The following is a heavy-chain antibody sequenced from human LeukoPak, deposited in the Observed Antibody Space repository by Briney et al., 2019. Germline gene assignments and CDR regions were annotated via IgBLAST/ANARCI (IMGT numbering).Heavy chain of an antibody. V-gene: IGHV4-34*01. J-gene: IGHJ4*02. Sequence: SETLSLTRAVYGGSFSGYYWGWVRQPPGKGLEWIGEINHSGSTNYNPSLKSRVTISVDTSKNQFSLKLSSVTAADTAVYYCARGGMTIFGVVIGRAFDYWGQGTLVTVSS. D-gene: IGHD3-3*01. CDR1: GGSFSGYY. CDR2: INHSGST. CDR3: ARGGMTIFGVVIGRAFDY.